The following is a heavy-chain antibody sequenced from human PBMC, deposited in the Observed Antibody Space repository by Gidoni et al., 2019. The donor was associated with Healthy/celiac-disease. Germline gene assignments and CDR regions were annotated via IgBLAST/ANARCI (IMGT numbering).Heavy chain of an antibody. J-gene: IGHJ5*02. D-gene: IGHD3-22*01. CDR1: GCPLSSSG. CDR2: ISYDGSNK. CDR3: AREYGFYDSSAEGNFDP. V-gene: IGHV3-30*03. Sequence: QVQLVESGGGVVQPGRSLRLSCAASGCPLSSSGMHWVRQAPGKGLEWVAVISYDGSNKYYADSVKGRFTISRDNSKNTLYLQMNSLRAEDTAVYYCAREYGFYDSSAEGNFDPWGQGTLVTVSS.